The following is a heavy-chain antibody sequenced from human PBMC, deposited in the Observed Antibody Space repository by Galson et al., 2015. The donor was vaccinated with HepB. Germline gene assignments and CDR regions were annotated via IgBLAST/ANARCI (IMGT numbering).Heavy chain of an antibody. CDR1: EFTFSSYA. CDR2: ISYDGSNK. V-gene: IGHV3-30*04. J-gene: IGHJ3*02. CDR3: ARALYGSGSPLDDAFDI. Sequence: SLRLSCAASEFTFSSYAMHWVRQAPGKGLEWVVVISYDGSNKCYADPVKGRFTISRDNSKNTLYLQMNSLRAEDTAVYYCARALYGSGSPLDDAFDIWGQGTMVTVSS. D-gene: IGHD3-10*01.